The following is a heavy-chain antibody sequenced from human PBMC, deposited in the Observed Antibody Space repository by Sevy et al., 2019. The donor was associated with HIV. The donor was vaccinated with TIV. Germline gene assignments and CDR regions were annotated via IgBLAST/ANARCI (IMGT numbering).Heavy chain of an antibody. CDR2: INTDGSST. J-gene: IGHJ3*02. CDR3: ARALGYCSGGSCYFDAFDI. V-gene: IGHV3-74*01. CDR1: GFTFSSYW. Sequence: GGSLRPSCAASGFTFSSYWMHWVRQAPGKGLVWVSRINTDGSSTNYADSVKGRFTISRDNAKNTLYLQMNSLRAEDTAVYYCARALGYCSGGSCYFDAFDIWGQGTMVTVSS. D-gene: IGHD2-15*01.